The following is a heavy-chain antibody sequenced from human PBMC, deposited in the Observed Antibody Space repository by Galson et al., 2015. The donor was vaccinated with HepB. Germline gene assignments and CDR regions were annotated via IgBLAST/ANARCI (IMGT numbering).Heavy chain of an antibody. CDR1: GFTFSSYW. Sequence: SLRLSCAASGFTFSSYWMSWVRQAPGKGLEWVANIKQDGSEKYYVDSLKGRFTISRDNAKNSLYLQMNSLRAEDTAVYYCAGDLIAAAGTSGGMDVWGQGTTVTVSS. D-gene: IGHD6-13*01. J-gene: IGHJ6*02. V-gene: IGHV3-7*03. CDR3: AGDLIAAAGTSGGMDV. CDR2: IKQDGSEK.